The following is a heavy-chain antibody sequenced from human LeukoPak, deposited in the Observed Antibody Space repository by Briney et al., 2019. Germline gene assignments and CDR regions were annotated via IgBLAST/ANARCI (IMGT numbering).Heavy chain of an antibody. Sequence: SVKVSCKASGGTFSSYAISWLRQAPGQGLEWMGGIIPIFGTANYAQKFQGRVTITTDESTSTAYMELSSLRSEDTAVYYCARGVVVPAARYYFDYWGQGTLVTVSS. D-gene: IGHD2-2*01. CDR2: IIPIFGTA. CDR1: GGTFSSYA. CDR3: ARGVVVPAARYYFDY. V-gene: IGHV1-69*05. J-gene: IGHJ4*02.